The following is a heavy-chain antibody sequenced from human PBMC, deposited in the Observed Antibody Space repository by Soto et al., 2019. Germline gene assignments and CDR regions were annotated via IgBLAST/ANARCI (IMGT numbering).Heavy chain of an antibody. V-gene: IGHV1-46*01. CDR1: GYTFTSYY. J-gene: IGHJ3*02. Sequence: ASVKVSCKASGYTFTSYYMHWVRQAPGQGLGWMGIINPSGGSTSYAQKFQGRVTMTRDTSTSTVYMELSSLRSEDTAVYYCARAEGGRYCSSTSCSSDAFDIWGQGTMVTVSS. D-gene: IGHD2-2*01. CDR3: ARAEGGRYCSSTSCSSDAFDI. CDR2: INPSGGST.